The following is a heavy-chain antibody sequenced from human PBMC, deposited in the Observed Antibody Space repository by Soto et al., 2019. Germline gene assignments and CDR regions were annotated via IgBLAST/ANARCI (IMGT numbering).Heavy chain of an antibody. V-gene: IGHV3-23*01. J-gene: IGHJ6*03. D-gene: IGHD6-13*01. CDR3: AKGPSSYYYYYMDV. CDR2: ISGSSGST. Sequence: GGSLRLSCAASGFTFSSYAMSWVRQAPGKGLEWVSGISGSSGSTGYADSVKGRFTISRDNAKNSLYLQMNSLRAEDTALYYCAKGPSSYYYYYMDVWGKGTTVTVSS. CDR1: GFTFSSYA.